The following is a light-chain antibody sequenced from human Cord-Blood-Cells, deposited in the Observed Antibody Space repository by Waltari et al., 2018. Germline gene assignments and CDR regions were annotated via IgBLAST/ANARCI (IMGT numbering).Light chain of an antibody. Sequence: QLVLTQSPSASASLGASVKLTCTLSSGHSSYAIXXXXQQPEKGPRYLMKLNSDGSHSKGDGIPDRFSGSSSGAERYLTISSLQSEDEADYYCQTWGTGIQVFGGGTKLTVL. CDR3: QTWGTGIQV. CDR1: SGHSSYA. J-gene: IGLJ3*02. V-gene: IGLV4-69*01. CDR2: LNSDGSH.